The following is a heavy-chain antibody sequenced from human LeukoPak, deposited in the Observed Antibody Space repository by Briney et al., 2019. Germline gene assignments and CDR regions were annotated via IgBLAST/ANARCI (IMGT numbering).Heavy chain of an antibody. CDR3: AREFRAGVTTLNYYYYMDV. Sequence: ASVKVSCKASGFTFTGYYMHWVRQAPGQGLEWMGIINPSGHITNYAQKFQGRVTMTRDTSLSTAYMELSSLRSDDTAVYYCAREFRAGVTTLNYYYYMDVWGKGTTVTVSS. V-gene: IGHV1-46*01. CDR2: INPSGHIT. CDR1: GFTFTGYY. J-gene: IGHJ6*03. D-gene: IGHD4-11*01.